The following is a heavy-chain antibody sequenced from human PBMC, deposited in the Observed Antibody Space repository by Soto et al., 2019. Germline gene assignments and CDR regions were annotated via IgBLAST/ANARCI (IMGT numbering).Heavy chain of an antibody. V-gene: IGHV3-7*01. D-gene: IGHD6-19*01. CDR2: IKQDGSEK. CDR3: ARDTKDSSGWYVY. CDR1: GFTFSSYW. J-gene: IGHJ4*02. Sequence: GGSLRLSCAASGFTFSSYWMSWVRQAPGKGLEWVANIKQDGSEKYYVDSVKGRFTISRDNAKNSLYLQMNSLRAEDTAVYYCARDTKDSSGWYVYWGQGTLVTVSS.